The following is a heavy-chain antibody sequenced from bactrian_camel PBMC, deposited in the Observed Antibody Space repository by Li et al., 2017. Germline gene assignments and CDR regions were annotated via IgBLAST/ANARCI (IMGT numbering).Heavy chain of an antibody. V-gene: IGHV3S40*01. D-gene: IGHD3*01. CDR1: GFTFSNYA. CDR2: INVDVSST. Sequence: DVQLVESGGRLVQPGGSLLLSCVTSGFTFSNYAMNWVRQAPGKGLEWVSQINVDVSSTVYVDSVQGRFTISRDNAKNTVYLQMNSLRPEDTAVYYCVSSLVFFGYLGQGTQVTVS. J-gene: IGHJ6*01. CDR3: VSSLVFFGY.